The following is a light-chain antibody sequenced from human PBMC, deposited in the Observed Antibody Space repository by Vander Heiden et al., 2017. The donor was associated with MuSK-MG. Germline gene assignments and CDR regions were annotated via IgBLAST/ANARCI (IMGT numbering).Light chain of an antibody. Sequence: SFDLTQPPSVSVSPGQTATITCSGDKLGDKFSSWYHQRPGQSPLLVIYQDNKRPSGIPERFSGSNSGNSATLTISGAQSMDDGDYYCQAWVCNTAVFGGGTKLTVL. J-gene: IGLJ3*02. CDR3: QAWVCNTAV. CDR1: KLGDKF. V-gene: IGLV3-1*01. CDR2: QDN.